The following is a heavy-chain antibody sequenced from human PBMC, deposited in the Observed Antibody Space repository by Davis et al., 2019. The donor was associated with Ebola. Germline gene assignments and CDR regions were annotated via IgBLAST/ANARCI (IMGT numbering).Heavy chain of an antibody. Sequence: PGGSLRLSCAASGFTFSSYAMSWVRQAPGKGLEWVSSITGSSSYIYYADSAKGRFTISRDNAKNSLYLQMNSLRAEDTAVYYCAKGRTSSSWGQGTLVTVSS. CDR3: AKGRTSSS. V-gene: IGHV3-21*04. J-gene: IGHJ4*02. CDR1: GFTFSSYA. CDR2: ITGSSSYI. D-gene: IGHD6-13*01.